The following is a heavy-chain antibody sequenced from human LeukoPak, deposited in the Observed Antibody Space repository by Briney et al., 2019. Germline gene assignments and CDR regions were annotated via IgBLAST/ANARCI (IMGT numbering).Heavy chain of an antibody. CDR1: GGSISSYY. J-gene: IGHJ5*02. Sequence: SETLSLTCTVSGGSISSYYWSWIRQPAGKGLEWIGEINHSGSTNYNPSLKSRVTISVDTSKNQFSLKLSSVTAADTAVYYCARGGTIFGVVLFDPWGQGTLVTVSS. V-gene: IGHV4-34*01. CDR3: ARGGTIFGVVLFDP. D-gene: IGHD3-3*01. CDR2: INHSGST.